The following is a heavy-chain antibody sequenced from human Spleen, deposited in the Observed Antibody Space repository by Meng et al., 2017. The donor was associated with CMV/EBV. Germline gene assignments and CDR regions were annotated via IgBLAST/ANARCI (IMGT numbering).Heavy chain of an antibody. CDR2: ISYDGMTK. J-gene: IGHJ6*02. V-gene: IGHV3-30*04. D-gene: IGHD2-2*01. CDR3: ARNRVSSIYYYYYYYGMEV. Sequence: GESLKISCAASGFTFENYAMHWVRQAPGKGLEWVAVISYDGMTKYYADSVKGRFTISRDNFKNTLFLQMNSLRPEDTAVYYCARNRVSSIYYYYYYYGMEVWGQGTTVTVSS. CDR1: GFTFENYA.